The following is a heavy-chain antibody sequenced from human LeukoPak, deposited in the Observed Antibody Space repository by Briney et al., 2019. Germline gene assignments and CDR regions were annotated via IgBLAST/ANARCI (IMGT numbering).Heavy chain of an antibody. CDR2: IYYSGST. CDR1: GCSFKSGGYY. CDR3: TRVVAILGVLDY. D-gene: IGHD3-3*01. Sequence: SETLSLTCTVSGCSFKSGGYYWGWIRQHPGKGLEWIGYIYYSGSTYYNPSLKSRVTISVDTSKNQFSLKLSSVTAAETAACYCTRVVAILGVLDYWGQGTLVTVSS. V-gene: IGHV4-31*03. J-gene: IGHJ4*02.